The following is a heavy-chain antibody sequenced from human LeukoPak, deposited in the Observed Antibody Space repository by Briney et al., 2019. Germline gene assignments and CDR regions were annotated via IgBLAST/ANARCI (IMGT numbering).Heavy chain of an antibody. J-gene: IGHJ6*02. V-gene: IGHV1-69*04. CDR3: ARVGGYGYVWGSYKEPPPVNYGMDV. Sequence: SVKVSCKASGGTFSSYAISWVRQAPGQGLEWMGRIIPIFGIANYAQKFQGRVTITADKSTSKAYMELSSLRSEDTAVYYCARVGGYGYVWGSYKEPPPVNYGMDVWGQGTTVTVSS. CDR2: IIPIFGIA. CDR1: GGTFSSYA. D-gene: IGHD3-16*01.